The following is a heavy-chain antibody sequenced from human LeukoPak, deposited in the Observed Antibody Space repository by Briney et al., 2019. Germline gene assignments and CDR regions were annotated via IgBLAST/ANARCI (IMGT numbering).Heavy chain of an antibody. Sequence: ASETLSLTCAVYGGSFSGYYWSWIRQPPGKGLEWIGEINHSGSTNYNPSLKSRVTISVDTSKNQFSLKLSSVTAADTAVYYCARDLSIAVAGHFDYWGQGTLVTVPS. CDR2: INHSGST. CDR3: ARDLSIAVAGHFDY. D-gene: IGHD6-19*01. J-gene: IGHJ4*02. CDR1: GGSFSGYY. V-gene: IGHV4-34*01.